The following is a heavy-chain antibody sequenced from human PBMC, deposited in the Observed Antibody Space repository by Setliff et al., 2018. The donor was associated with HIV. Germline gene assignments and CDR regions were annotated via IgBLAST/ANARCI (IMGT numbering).Heavy chain of an antibody. CDR3: ANRLRGYNKWYYFDY. CDR2: ISGSTGDT. D-gene: IGHD1-1*01. Sequence: PGESLKISCAANGFSFSSYAMSWVRQAPGKGLEWVSAISGSTGDTYYADSVKGRFTISRDNSKNTLSLQMNSLGAEDTAVYYCANRLRGYNKWYYFDYWGQGTLVTVSS. V-gene: IGHV3-23*01. CDR1: GFSFSSYA. J-gene: IGHJ4*02.